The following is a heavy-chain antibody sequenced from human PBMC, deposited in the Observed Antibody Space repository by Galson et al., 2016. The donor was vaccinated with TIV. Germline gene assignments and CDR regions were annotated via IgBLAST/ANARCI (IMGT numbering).Heavy chain of an antibody. Sequence: PALVTPTQTLTLTCSFSGFSLASTAVGVGWVRQPPGEALDWLGLIYWDDQKWYRPSLQNRMTITKDTSKNHVVLTLTNLEPADTGTYYCAHGSGWLLDYWGQGILVTVSS. CDR2: IYWDDQK. V-gene: IGHV2-5*02. CDR1: GFSLASTAVG. CDR3: AHGSGWLLDY. D-gene: IGHD6-19*01. J-gene: IGHJ4*02.